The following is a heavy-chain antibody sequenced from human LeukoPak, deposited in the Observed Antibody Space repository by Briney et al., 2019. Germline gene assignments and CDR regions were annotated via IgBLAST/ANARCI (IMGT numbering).Heavy chain of an antibody. CDR2: IYYSGST. Sequence: TASETLSLTCAVYGGSFSGYYWSWIRQHPGKGLEWIGYIYYSGSTYYNPSLKSRVTISVDTSKNQFSLKLSSVTAADTAVYYCARGQRGNFQHWGQGTLVTVSS. CDR1: GGSFSGYY. J-gene: IGHJ1*01. V-gene: IGHV4-31*11. CDR3: ARGQRGNFQH. D-gene: IGHD6-25*01.